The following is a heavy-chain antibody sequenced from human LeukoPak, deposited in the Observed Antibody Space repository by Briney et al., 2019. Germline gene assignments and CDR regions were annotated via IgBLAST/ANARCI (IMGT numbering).Heavy chain of an antibody. Sequence: GGSLTLSCAASGFTFSDYYMSWIRQAPGKGLEWVSYISSSGSTIYYADSVKGRFTISRDNAKNSLYLQMNSLRAEDTAVYYCARFGITGTTIAFDYWGQGTLVTVSS. V-gene: IGHV3-11*01. CDR2: ISSSGSTI. D-gene: IGHD1-20*01. CDR3: ARFGITGTTIAFDY. CDR1: GFTFSDYY. J-gene: IGHJ4*02.